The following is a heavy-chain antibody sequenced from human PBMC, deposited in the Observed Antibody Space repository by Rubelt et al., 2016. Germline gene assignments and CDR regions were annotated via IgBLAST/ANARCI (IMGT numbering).Heavy chain of an antibody. V-gene: IGHV3-21*01. CDR1: GFTFTSYS. CDR2: ISSGGSHM. J-gene: IGHJ3*01. CDR3: AKDPNQYGGNSDHFDV. D-gene: IGHD2-21*01. Sequence: VQLVESGGGLVKPGGSLRLSCAASGFTFTSYSMNWVRQAPGKGLEWVSSISSGGSHMYYADSVKGRFTISRDNAKNSLYLQMLSLRAEDTALYYCAKDPNQYGGNSDHFDVCGQGTRVVVSP.